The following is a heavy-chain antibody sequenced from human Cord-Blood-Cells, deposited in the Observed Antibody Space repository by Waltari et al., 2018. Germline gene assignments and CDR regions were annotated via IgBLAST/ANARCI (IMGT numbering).Heavy chain of an antibody. CDR2: INHSGST. Sequence: QVQLQQWGAGLLKPSETLSLTCAVYGGSFSGYYWSWIRQPPGKGLEWIGEINHSGSTNYHPSLKSRVTISVDTSKNQFSLKLSSVTAADTAVYYCARGSRTTWGSYRSGAFDIWGQGTMVTVSS. V-gene: IGHV4-34*01. D-gene: IGHD3-16*02. CDR3: ARGSRTTWGSYRSGAFDI. J-gene: IGHJ3*02. CDR1: GGSFSGYY.